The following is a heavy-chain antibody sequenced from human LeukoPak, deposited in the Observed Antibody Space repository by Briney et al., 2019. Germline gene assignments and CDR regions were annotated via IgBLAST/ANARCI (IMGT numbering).Heavy chain of an antibody. V-gene: IGHV4-59*01. J-gene: IGHJ5*02. CDR3: ARDLGFCSSTSCYPWFDP. D-gene: IGHD2-2*01. Sequence: PSETLSLTCTVSGASITSYYWSWFRQPPGKGLEWIGYMYYNGTTNYNPSLKSRVTISVDTSKNQFSLKLSYVTAADTAVYYCARDLGFCSSTSCYPWFDPWGQGTLVTVSS. CDR2: MYYNGTT. CDR1: GASITSYY.